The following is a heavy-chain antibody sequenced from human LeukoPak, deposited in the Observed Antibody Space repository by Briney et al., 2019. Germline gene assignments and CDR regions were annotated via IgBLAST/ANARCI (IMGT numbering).Heavy chain of an antibody. Sequence: SETLSLTCTVSGGSISSYYWSWLRQPPGKGLEWIGSIYHSGSTYYNPSLKSRVTISVDTSKNQFSLKLSSVTAADTAVYYCARVSSGYCTNGVCYPNWFDPWGQGTLVTVSS. CDR1: GGSISSYY. V-gene: IGHV4-38-2*02. J-gene: IGHJ5*02. CDR2: IYHSGST. CDR3: ARVSSGYCTNGVCYPNWFDP. D-gene: IGHD2-8*01.